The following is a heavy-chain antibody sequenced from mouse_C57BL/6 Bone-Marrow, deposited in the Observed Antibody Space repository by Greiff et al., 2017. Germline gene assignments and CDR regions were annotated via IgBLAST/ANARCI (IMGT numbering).Heavy chain of an antibody. CDR1: GYTFTDYY. CDR3: ARFPCATVVAHWYFDV. Sequence: VQLQQSGAELVRPGASVKLSCKASGYTFTDYYINWVKQRPGHGLEWIARIYPGSGNTYYNEQFKGKDTLTAEKSSSTAYMQLSSLTSEDSAVYVCARFPCATVVAHWYFDVWGTGTTVTVSS. D-gene: IGHD1-1*01. J-gene: IGHJ1*03. CDR2: IYPGSGNT. V-gene: IGHV1-76*01.